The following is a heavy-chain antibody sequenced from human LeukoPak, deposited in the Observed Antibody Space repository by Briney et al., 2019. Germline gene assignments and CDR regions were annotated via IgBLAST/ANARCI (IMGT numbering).Heavy chain of an antibody. D-gene: IGHD6-19*01. CDR2: ISAYNGNT. CDR3: ARDRSSGWAYDAFDI. J-gene: IGHJ3*02. Sequence: ASVKVSCKASGYTFTSYGISWVRQAPGQGLEWMGWISAYNGNTNYAQKLQGRVTMTTDTSTSTAYMELRSLRSDDTAVYYCARDRSSGWAYDAFDIWGQGTMVTVSS. CDR1: GYTFTSYG. V-gene: IGHV1-18*01.